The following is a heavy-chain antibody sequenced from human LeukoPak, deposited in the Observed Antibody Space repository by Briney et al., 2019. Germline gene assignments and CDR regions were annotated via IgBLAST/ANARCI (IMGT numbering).Heavy chain of an antibody. CDR3: AKDPNGDYIGTFDM. D-gene: IGHD4-17*01. CDR1: GFTFSSYA. CDR2: ISGNTANT. J-gene: IGHJ3*02. Sequence: GRSLRLSCAASGFTFSSYAMHWVRQAPGKGLEWVSWISGNTANTYYADSVQGRFSISRDNSKNTLYLQMYSLRAEDTAIYYCAKDPNGDYIGTFDMWGQGTMVTVSS. V-gene: IGHV3-23*01.